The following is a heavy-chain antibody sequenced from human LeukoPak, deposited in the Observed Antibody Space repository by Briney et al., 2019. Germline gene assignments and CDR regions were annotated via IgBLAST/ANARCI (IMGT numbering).Heavy chain of an antibody. V-gene: IGHV1-18*01. D-gene: IGHD2-2*01. Sequence: ASVKVSCNASGYTFTSYGISWVRQAPGQGLEWMGWISAYNGNTNYAQKVQGRVTMTTDTSTSTAYMELRSLSSDDTAVYYCARDCSSNSCQSIYYSYGMDVWGQGTTVTVSS. CDR1: GYTFTSYG. CDR3: ARDCSSNSCQSIYYSYGMDV. J-gene: IGHJ6*02. CDR2: ISAYNGNT.